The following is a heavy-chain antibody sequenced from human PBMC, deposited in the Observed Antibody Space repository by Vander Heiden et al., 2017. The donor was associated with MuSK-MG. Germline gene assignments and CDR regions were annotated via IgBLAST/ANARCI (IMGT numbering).Heavy chain of an antibody. D-gene: IGHD6-13*01. V-gene: IGHV3-7*01. Sequence: EVQLVESGGGLVQPGGSLRLSCAASGFTFSSYWMSWVRQAPGKGLEWVANIKQDGSEKYYVDSVKGRFTISRDNAKNSLYLQMNSLRAEDTAVYYCARDGERIAAAALFDYWGQGTLVTVSS. J-gene: IGHJ4*02. CDR1: GFTFSSYW. CDR3: ARDGERIAAAALFDY. CDR2: IKQDGSEK.